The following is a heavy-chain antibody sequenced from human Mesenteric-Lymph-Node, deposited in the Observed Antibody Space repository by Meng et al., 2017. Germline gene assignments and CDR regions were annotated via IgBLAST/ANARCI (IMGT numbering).Heavy chain of an antibody. J-gene: IGHJ6*02. Sequence: GGSLRLSCAASGFTFSSYSMNWVRQAPGKGLEWVSSISSSSSYIYYADSVKGRFTISRDNAKNSLYLQMNSLRAEDTAVYYCASYANYYDSSGYYYYYGMDVWGQGTTVTVSS. V-gene: IGHV3-21*01. CDR1: GFTFSSYS. D-gene: IGHD3-22*01. CDR2: ISSSSSYI. CDR3: ASYANYYDSSGYYYYYGMDV.